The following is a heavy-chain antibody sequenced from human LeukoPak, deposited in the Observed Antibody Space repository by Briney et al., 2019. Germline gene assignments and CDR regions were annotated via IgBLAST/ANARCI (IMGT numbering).Heavy chain of an antibody. CDR1: GGTFSSYA. J-gene: IGHJ6*02. CDR2: IIPILGIA. D-gene: IGHD3-3*01. CDR3: ARDGHYDFWSGYYYYYGMDV. Sequence: SVKVSCKATGGTFSSYAISWVRQAPGQGLEWMGRIIPILGIANYAQKFQGRVTITADKSTSTAYMELSRLRSEDTAVYYCARDGHYDFWSGYYYYYGMDVWGQGTTVTVSS. V-gene: IGHV1-69*04.